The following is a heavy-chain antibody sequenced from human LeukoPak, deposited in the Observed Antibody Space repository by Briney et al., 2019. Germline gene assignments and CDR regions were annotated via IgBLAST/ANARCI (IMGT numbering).Heavy chain of an antibody. CDR3: ARRPRNYYDSSGYHWGNWFDP. D-gene: IGHD3-22*01. CDR2: INHSGST. V-gene: IGHV4-34*01. J-gene: IGHJ5*02. Sequence: SETLSLTCAVYGGSFSGYYWSWIRQPPGKGLEWIGEINHSGSTNYNPSLKSRVTISVDTSKNQFSPKLSSVTAADTAVYYCARRPRNYYDSSGYHWGNWFDPWGQGTLVTVSS. CDR1: GGSFSGYY.